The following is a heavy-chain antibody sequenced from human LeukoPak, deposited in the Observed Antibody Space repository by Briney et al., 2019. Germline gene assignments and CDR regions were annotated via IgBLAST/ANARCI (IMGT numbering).Heavy chain of an antibody. CDR2: IYYSGST. Sequence: SETLSLTCTVSGCSISSYYWSWIRQPPGKGLEWIGYIYYSGSTNYKPSLKSRVTISVDTSKNQFSLKLSSVTAADTSVYYCARGQYYDSSGHLERWGQGTLVTVSS. CDR1: GCSISSYY. D-gene: IGHD3-22*01. V-gene: IGHV4-59*01. J-gene: IGHJ4*02. CDR3: ARGQYYDSSGHLER.